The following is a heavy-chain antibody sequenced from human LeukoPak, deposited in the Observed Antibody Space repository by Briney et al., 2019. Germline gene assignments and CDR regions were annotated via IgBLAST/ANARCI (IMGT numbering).Heavy chain of an antibody. D-gene: IGHD3-10*01. J-gene: IGHJ4*02. CDR2: INNDGST. CDR3: ARDYYGSIDY. Sequence: GGSLRLSCVASGFTFGNYWMHWVRQPPGKGPVCISRINNDGSTVYADPVTGRFTISRDNARNTLYLQMDNLRAEDTAVYYCARDYYGSIDYWGQGTLVTVSS. V-gene: IGHV3-74*01. CDR1: GFTFGNYW.